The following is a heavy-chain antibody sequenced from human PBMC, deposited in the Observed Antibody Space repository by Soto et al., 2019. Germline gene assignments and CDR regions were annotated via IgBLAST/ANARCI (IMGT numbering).Heavy chain of an antibody. Sequence: ASVKVSCKASGYTFTGYYMHWVRQAPGQGLEWMGWINPNSGGTNYAQKFQGWVTMTRDTSISTAYMELSRLRSDDTAVYYCARAPRRHYYGMDVWGQGTTVTVSS. CDR2: INPNSGGT. CDR3: ARAPRRHYYGMDV. CDR1: GYTFTGYY. J-gene: IGHJ6*02. V-gene: IGHV1-2*04.